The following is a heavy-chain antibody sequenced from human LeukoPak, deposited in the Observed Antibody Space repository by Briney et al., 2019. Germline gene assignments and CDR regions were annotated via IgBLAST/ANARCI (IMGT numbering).Heavy chain of an antibody. CDR2: INSDGSST. CDR3: AKDLITMVRGAPIDY. CDR1: GFTFSSYW. J-gene: IGHJ4*02. V-gene: IGHV3-74*01. Sequence: PGGSLRLSCAASGFTFSSYWMHWVRQAPGKGLVWVSRINSDGSSTSYADSVKGRFTISRDNAKNTLYPQMNSLRAEDTAVYYCAKDLITMVRGAPIDYWGQGTLVTVSS. D-gene: IGHD3-10*01.